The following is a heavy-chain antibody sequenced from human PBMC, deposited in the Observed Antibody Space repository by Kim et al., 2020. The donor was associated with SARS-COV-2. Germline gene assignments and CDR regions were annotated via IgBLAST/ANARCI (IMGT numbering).Heavy chain of an antibody. Sequence: GGSLRLSCAASGFTFSSYAMSWVRHAPGKGLEWVSAISGSGGSTYYADSVKGRFTISRDNSKNTLYLQMNSLRAEDTAVYYCAKDLEVEFAEYFQHWGQGTLVTVSS. CDR1: GFTFSSYA. V-gene: IGHV3-23*01. CDR2: ISGSGGST. CDR3: AKDLEVEFAEYFQH. D-gene: IGHD3-22*01. J-gene: IGHJ1*01.